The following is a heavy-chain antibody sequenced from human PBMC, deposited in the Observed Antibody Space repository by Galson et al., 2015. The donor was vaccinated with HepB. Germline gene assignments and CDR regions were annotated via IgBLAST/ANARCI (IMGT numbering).Heavy chain of an antibody. CDR1: GFTFRDCQ. CDR2: ISSSGNTI. V-gene: IGHV3-11*01. D-gene: IGHD3-22*01. J-gene: IGHJ1*01. Sequence: SLRLSCAASGFTFRDCQMNWIRQAPGKGLEWVSYISSSGNTIYYADSVRGRFTISRDNARNSLYLQMNSLKAEDTAVYFCARPGHIDSSGHYAEYFQHWGQGTLVTVSS. CDR3: ARPGHIDSSGHYAEYFQH.